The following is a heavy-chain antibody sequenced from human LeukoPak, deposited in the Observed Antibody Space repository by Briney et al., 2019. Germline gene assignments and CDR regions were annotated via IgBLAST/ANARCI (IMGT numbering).Heavy chain of an antibody. CDR2: ISGSGDST. V-gene: IGHV3-23*01. CDR3: AKQMVRGLIYYFDY. J-gene: IGHJ4*02. Sequence: GGSLRLSCAASGFTFSSYAMSWVRRAQGKGLEWASAISGSGDSTHYADSVKGQFTISRDNSKNTLYLQVDSLRAEDTAVYYCAKQMVRGLIYYFDYWGQGTLVTVSS. D-gene: IGHD3-10*01. CDR1: GFTFSSYA.